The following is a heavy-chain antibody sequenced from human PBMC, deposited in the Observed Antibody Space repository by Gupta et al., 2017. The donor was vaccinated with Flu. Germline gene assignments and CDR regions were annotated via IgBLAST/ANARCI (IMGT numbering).Heavy chain of an antibody. CDR2: ITPFFGTA. D-gene: IGHD2-15*01. V-gene: IGHV1-69*06. Sequence: QVQLVQSGAEVKKPGSSVKVSCKATGGTFSSYAISWVRQAPGQGLEWMGGITPFFGTAKYAQKFQGRVTITADRSTSTADMELTSLRSEDTAVYYCATGSGEGYCSGGSCYAFDHWGQGTLVTVSS. CDR1: GGTFSSYA. J-gene: IGHJ4*02. CDR3: ATGSGEGYCSGGSCYAFDH.